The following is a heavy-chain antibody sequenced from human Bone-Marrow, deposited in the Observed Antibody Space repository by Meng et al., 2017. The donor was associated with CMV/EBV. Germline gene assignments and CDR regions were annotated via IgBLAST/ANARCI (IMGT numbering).Heavy chain of an antibody. J-gene: IGHJ4*02. CDR3: ARGVAPIDY. D-gene: IGHD2-15*01. CDR2: ISWNSGSI. CDR1: GFTFDDYA. V-gene: IGHV3-9*01. Sequence: GGSLRLSCAASGFTFDDYAMHWVRQAPGKGLEWVSGISWNSGSIGYADSVKGRFTISRDNAKNSLYLQMNSLRAEDTAVYYCARGVAPIDYWGQGTLVTVSS.